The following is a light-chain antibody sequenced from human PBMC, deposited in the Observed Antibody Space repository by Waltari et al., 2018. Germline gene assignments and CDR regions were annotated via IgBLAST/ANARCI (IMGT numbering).Light chain of an antibody. J-gene: IGLJ1*01. V-gene: IGLV2-18*01. CDR1: RSDLDPNNR. CDR2: EVS. Sequence: QSALTQPPSVSGSPGQSVTISCTGTRSDLDPNNRLSWYQQTPGTAPKVMIYEVSNRPSGVPDRFSGSKSGNTASLTISGLQAEDEADYYCSLYTSASTYVFGTGTTVTVL. CDR3: SLYTSASTYV.